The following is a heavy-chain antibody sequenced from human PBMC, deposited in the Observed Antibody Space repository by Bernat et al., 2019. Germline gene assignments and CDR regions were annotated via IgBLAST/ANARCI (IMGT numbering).Heavy chain of an antibody. CDR2: IWYDGSNK. Sequence: QVQLVESGGGVVQPGRSLRLSCAASGFTFSSYGMHWVRQAPGKGLEWVAAIWYDGSNKYYADSVKGRFTISRDNSKNTLYLQMNSLRAEDTAVYYCARDYYYDSSGYDYWGQGTLVTVSS. CDR1: GFTFSSYG. CDR3: ARDYYYDSSGYDY. V-gene: IGHV3-33*01. D-gene: IGHD3-22*01. J-gene: IGHJ4*02.